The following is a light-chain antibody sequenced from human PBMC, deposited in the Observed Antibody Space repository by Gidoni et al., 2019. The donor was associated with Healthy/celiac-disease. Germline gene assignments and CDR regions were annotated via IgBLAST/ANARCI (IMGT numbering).Light chain of an antibody. Sequence: SYQLTQPPSVSVSPGQTARITCSGDALPKQYAYWYQQKPGQAPVLVRYKDSERPSGIPERFSGSSSGTTVTLTISGVQAEDEADYYCQSADSSGTYAVFGGGTQLTVL. CDR2: KDS. CDR3: QSADSSGTYAV. CDR1: ALPKQY. V-gene: IGLV3-25*03. J-gene: IGLJ7*01.